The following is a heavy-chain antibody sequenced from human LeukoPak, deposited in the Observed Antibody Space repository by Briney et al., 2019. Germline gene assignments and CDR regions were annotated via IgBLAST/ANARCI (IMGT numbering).Heavy chain of an antibody. CDR3: ARDSETETGWYYYGMDV. V-gene: IGHV3-53*01. D-gene: IGHD1-1*01. J-gene: IGHJ6*02. CDR2: IYSGGST. Sequence: GGSLRLSCAASGFTVSSKYMCWVRQAPGKGLEWVSVIYSGGSTYFADSVKGRFTITRDNSKNTVFLQMNSLRAEDTAVYYCARDSETETGWYYYGMDVWGQGTTVTVSS. CDR1: GFTVSSKY.